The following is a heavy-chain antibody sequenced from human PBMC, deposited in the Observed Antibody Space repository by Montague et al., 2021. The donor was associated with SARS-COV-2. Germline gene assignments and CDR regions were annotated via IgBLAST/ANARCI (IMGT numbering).Heavy chain of an antibody. CDR1: GGSISSSSYY. D-gene: IGHD6-13*01. Sequence: SETLSPTCTVSGGSISSSSYYWGWIRQPPGKGLEWIGSIYYSGSTYYNPSLKSRVTISVDTSKNQFSLKLSSVTAADTAVCDCARVGRQQLVRLSGMDVWGQGTTVTVSS. V-gene: IGHV4-39*07. CDR2: IYYSGST. J-gene: IGHJ6*02. CDR3: ARVGRQQLVRLSGMDV.